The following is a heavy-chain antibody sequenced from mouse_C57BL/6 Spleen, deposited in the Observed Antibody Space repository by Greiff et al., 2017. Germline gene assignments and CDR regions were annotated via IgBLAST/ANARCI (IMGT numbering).Heavy chain of an antibody. Sequence: DVQLQESGGDLVKPGGSLKLSCAASGFTFSSYGMSWVRQTPDKRLEWVATISSGGSYTYYPDSVKGRFTISRDNAKNTLYLQMSSLKSEDTAMYYCARHDDWDYAMDYWGQGTSVTVSS. CDR3: ARHDDWDYAMDY. CDR1: GFTFSSYG. CDR2: ISSGGSYT. D-gene: IGHD4-1*01. V-gene: IGHV5-6*01. J-gene: IGHJ4*01.